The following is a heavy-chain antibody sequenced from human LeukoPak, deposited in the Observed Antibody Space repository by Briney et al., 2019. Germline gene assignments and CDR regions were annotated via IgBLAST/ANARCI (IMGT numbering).Heavy chain of an antibody. Sequence: GGSLRLSCAASGFTFSTYAMNWVRQAPGKGLEWVSGISAGGGSIWYADSVKGRFTVSRDNSKNTLYLQMNSLRAEDTAVYYCAKSINSYSSGWDYFDYWGQGTLVTVSS. CDR2: ISAGGGSI. V-gene: IGHV3-23*01. J-gene: IGHJ4*02. CDR3: AKSINSYSSGWDYFDY. D-gene: IGHD6-19*01. CDR1: GFTFSTYA.